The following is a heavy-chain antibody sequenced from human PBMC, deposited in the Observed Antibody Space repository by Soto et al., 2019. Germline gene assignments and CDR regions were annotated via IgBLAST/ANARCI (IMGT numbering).Heavy chain of an antibody. Sequence: SETLSLTCAVHDGSFSGEYWSWIRQPPGKGLEWIGEINHSGSTNYNPSLKSRVTISVDTSKNQFSLKLTSVTAADTAVYYCARDKITGLFDYWGQGTLVTVSS. CDR2: INHSGST. D-gene: IGHD2-8*02. CDR1: DGSFSGEY. J-gene: IGHJ4*02. V-gene: IGHV4-34*01. CDR3: ARDKITGLFDY.